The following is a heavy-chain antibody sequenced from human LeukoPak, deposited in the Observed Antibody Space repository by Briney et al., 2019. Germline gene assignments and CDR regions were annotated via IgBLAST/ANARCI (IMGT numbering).Heavy chain of an antibody. CDR1: GLTFSSYW. CDR2: IKQDGSEK. CDR3: ARGGAVAAGY. D-gene: IGHD6-19*01. V-gene: IGHV3-7*01. J-gene: IGHJ4*02. Sequence: GGSLRLSCAASGLTFSSYWMSWVRQAPGKGLEWVANIKQDGSEKYYVDSVKGRFTISRDNAKNSLYLQMNSLRAEDTAVYYCARGGAVAAGYWGQGTLVTVSS.